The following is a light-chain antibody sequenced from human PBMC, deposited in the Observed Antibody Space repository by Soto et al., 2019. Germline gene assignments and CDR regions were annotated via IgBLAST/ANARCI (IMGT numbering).Light chain of an antibody. CDR2: GAS. Sequence: DIVLTQSPGTLSLSPRERATLSCRAIQSVRSTSLAWYQQKPGQAPRLLIYGASSRATGIPDRFSGGGSGTDFTLTISRLEPEDFAVYYCQHYGSAPPITFGQGTRLEIK. CDR1: QSVRSTS. J-gene: IGKJ5*01. V-gene: IGKV3-20*01. CDR3: QHYGSAPPIT.